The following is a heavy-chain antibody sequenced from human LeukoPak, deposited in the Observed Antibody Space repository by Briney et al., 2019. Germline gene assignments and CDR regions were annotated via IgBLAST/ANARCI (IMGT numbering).Heavy chain of an antibody. CDR3: AREIAALAFDY. J-gene: IGHJ4*02. CDR1: GGSISSGGYY. D-gene: IGHD6-6*01. Sequence: SETLSLTCTVSGGSISSGGYYWSWLRQHPGKGLEWIGYIYYSGSTYYNPSLKSRVTISVDTSKNQFSLKLSSVTAADTAVYYCAREIAALAFDYWGQGTLVTVSS. V-gene: IGHV4-31*03. CDR2: IYYSGST.